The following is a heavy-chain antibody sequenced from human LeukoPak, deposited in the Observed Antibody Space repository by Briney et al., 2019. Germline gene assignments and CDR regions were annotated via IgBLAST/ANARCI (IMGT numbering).Heavy chain of an antibody. CDR3: ARGYSSSSGRPDY. D-gene: IGHD6-6*01. V-gene: IGHV4-59*08. Sequence: PSETLSLTCTVSGGPISIYYWSWIRQPPGKGLEWIGYIYYSGSTNYNPSLKSRVTISVDTSKKQFSLKLSSVTAADTAVYYCARGYSSSSGRPDYWGQGTLVTVSS. J-gene: IGHJ4*02. CDR2: IYYSGST. CDR1: GGPISIYY.